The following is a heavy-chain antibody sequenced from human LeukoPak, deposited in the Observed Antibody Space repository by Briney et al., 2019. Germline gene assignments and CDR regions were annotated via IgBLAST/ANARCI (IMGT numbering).Heavy chain of an antibody. CDR3: AMLHYSGSLDAFDI. V-gene: IGHV4-59*08. CDR2: IYYSGST. D-gene: IGHD1-26*01. CDR1: GGSISSYY. Sequence: SETLSLTCTVSGGSISSYYWSWIRQPPGKGLEWIGYIYYSGSTNYNPSLKSRVTISVDTSKNQFSLKLSSVTAADTAVYYCAMLHYSGSLDAFDIWGQGTMVTVSS. J-gene: IGHJ3*02.